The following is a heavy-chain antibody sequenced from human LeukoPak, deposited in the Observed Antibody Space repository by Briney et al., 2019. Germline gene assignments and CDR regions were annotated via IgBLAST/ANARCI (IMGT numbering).Heavy chain of an antibody. D-gene: IGHD2-21*02. V-gene: IGHV4-59*01. CDR2: IYYSANT. Sequence: SETLSLTCTVSSGSISXXXXXXIRXPPGKGLEWIGYIYYSANTNYNPSLKSRATXXXXTSKNQFTLKLSSVTAADTAVYYCARDQGDILDYWGQGTLVTVSS. J-gene: IGHJ4*02. CDR1: SGSISXXX. CDR3: ARDQGDILDY.